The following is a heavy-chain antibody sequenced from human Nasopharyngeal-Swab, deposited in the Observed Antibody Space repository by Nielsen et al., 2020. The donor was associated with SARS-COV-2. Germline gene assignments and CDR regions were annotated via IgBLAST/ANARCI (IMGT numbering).Heavy chain of an antibody. CDR1: GFTFNSYG. Sequence: GESLKISCAASGFTFNSYGMHWVRQAPGKGLEWVALISYDGNDKSYGDSVKGRFTISRDNSKSTLYLQMNSLRAEDTAVYYCAKDEMIRGVIGGSYFDSWGQGTLVTVSS. D-gene: IGHD3-10*01. J-gene: IGHJ4*02. CDR3: AKDEMIRGVIGGSYFDS. V-gene: IGHV3-30*18. CDR2: ISYDGNDK.